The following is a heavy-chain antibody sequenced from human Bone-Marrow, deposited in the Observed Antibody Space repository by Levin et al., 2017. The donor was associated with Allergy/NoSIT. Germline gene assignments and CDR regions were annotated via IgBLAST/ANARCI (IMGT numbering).Heavy chain of an antibody. CDR1: GYTFTSYD. CDR3: ARGIAAAGINIAVAGRVFDY. V-gene: IGHV1-8*01. CDR2: MNPNSGNT. D-gene: IGHD6-13*01. J-gene: IGHJ4*02. Sequence: ASVKVSCKASGYTFTSYDINWVRQATGQGLEWMGWMNPNSGNTGYAQKFQGRVTMTRNTSISTAYMELSSLRSEDTAVYYCARGIAAAGINIAVAGRVFDYWGQGTLVTVSS.